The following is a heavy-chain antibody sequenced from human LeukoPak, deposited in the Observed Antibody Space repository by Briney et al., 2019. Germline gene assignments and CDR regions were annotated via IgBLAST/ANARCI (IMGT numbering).Heavy chain of an antibody. CDR2: IIPIFGTA. J-gene: IGHJ6*03. V-gene: IGHV1-69*13. CDR3: ATAATLGSYPYYYYYMDV. D-gene: IGHD1-26*01. CDR1: GGTFSSYA. Sequence: ASVKVSCKASGGTFSSYAISWVRQAPGQGLEWMGGIIPIFGTANYAQKFQGRVTITADGSTSTAYMELSSLRSEDTAVYYCATAATLGSYPYYYYYMDVWGKGTTVTVSS.